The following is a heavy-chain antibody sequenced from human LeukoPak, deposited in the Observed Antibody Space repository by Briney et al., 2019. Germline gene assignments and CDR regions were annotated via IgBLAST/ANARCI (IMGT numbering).Heavy chain of an antibody. D-gene: IGHD3-16*01. V-gene: IGHV3-30*04. J-gene: IGHJ4*02. CDR3: ARDPHWVAALKYFHY. CDR2: ISYDGSNE. Sequence: GGPLRLSCAASGFTFSHYAMYWVRQAPGKGLEWVALISYDGSNEDYSASVKGRFTVSRDNSNNTLYLQLNSLRAEDTAVYYCARDPHWVAALKYFHYWGQGTPVTVSS. CDR1: GFTFSHYA.